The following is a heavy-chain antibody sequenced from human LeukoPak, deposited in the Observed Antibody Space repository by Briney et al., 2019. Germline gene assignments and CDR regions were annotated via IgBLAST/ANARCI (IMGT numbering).Heavy chain of an antibody. CDR2: IYYSGST. Sequence: SETLSLTCTVSGGSISSYYWSWIRQPPGKGLEWIGYIYYSGSTNYNPSLKSRVTISVDTSKNQFSLKLSSVTAADTAVYYCARGPNYYDNSGYYAPGFDPWGQGTLVTVSS. V-gene: IGHV4-59*01. CDR1: GGSISSYY. J-gene: IGHJ5*02. D-gene: IGHD3-22*01. CDR3: ARGPNYYDNSGYYAPGFDP.